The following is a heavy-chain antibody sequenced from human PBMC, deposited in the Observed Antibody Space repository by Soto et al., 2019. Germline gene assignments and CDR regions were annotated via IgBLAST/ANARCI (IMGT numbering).Heavy chain of an antibody. CDR1: GGPLSSYY. V-gene: IGHV4-59*01. CDR3: ARVLDGYNFDY. CDR2: IYYSGST. D-gene: IGHD5-12*01. Sequence: SETLPRTCSVGGGPLSSYYCSWIRQPPGKGLEWIGYIYYSGSTNYNPSLKSRVTISVDTSKNQFSLKLSSVTAADTAVYYCARVLDGYNFDYWGQGTLVTVSS. J-gene: IGHJ4*02.